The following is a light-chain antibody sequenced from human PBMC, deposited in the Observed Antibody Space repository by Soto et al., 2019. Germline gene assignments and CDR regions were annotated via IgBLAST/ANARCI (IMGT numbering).Light chain of an antibody. J-gene: IGLJ1*01. CDR2: EVS. V-gene: IGLV2-14*01. CDR1: SSDVGYYNY. Sequence: ALTQPASVSGSPGQSITISCTGTSSDVGYYNYVSWYQQHPGKAPKLMIYEVSKRPSGVSNRFSGSKSGNTASLTISGLQAEDEADYYCSSYTGSSTLYVFGTGTKVTVL. CDR3: SSYTGSSTLYV.